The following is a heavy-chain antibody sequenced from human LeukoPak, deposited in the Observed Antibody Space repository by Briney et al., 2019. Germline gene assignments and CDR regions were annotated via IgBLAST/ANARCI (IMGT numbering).Heavy chain of an antibody. CDR2: ISGSGGST. CDR3: ARGRSQWLVRVSDY. J-gene: IGHJ4*02. Sequence: GGSLRLSCAASGFTFSSYAMSWVRQAPGKGLEWVSAISGSGGSTYYADFVKGRFTISRDNSKNTLYLQMNSRRAEDTAVYYCARGRSQWLVRVSDYWGQGTLVTVSS. D-gene: IGHD6-19*01. CDR1: GFTFSSYA. V-gene: IGHV3-23*01.